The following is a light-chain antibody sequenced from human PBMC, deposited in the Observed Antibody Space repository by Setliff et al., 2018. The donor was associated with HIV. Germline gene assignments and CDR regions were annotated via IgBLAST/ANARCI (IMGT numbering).Light chain of an antibody. V-gene: IGLV2-14*01. CDR3: SSYTSSYTYV. CDR1: SSDVSAYKY. CDR2: EVT. Sequence: SALTQPASVSGCPGQSITISCTGTSSDVSAYKYVSWYQQHPGKAPKLMIYEVTNRPSGVSNRFSGSKSGNTASLTISGLQAEDEADYYCSSYTSSYTYVFGTGTKVTVL. J-gene: IGLJ1*01.